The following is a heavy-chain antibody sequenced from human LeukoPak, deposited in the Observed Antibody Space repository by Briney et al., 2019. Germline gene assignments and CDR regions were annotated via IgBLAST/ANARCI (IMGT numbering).Heavy chain of an antibody. J-gene: IGHJ6*02. CDR3: ARTRYSSSWTVYYYYGMDV. V-gene: IGHV4-39*07. Sequence: SETLSLTCTVSGGSISSSSYYWGWIRQPPGKGLEWIGSIYYSGSTYYNPSLKSRVTISVDTSKNQFSLKLSSVTAADTAVYYCARTRYSSSWTVYYYYGMDVWGQGTTVTVSS. CDR2: IYYSGST. D-gene: IGHD6-13*01. CDR1: GGSISSSSYY.